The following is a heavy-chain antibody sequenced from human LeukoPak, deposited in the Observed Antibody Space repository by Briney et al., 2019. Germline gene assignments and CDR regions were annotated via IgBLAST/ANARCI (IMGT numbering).Heavy chain of an antibody. CDR3: ARLKETNWFDP. V-gene: IGHV4-59*08. CDR2: IYYSGST. Sequence: SETLSFTCTVSGCSISSYYWSWIRQPPGKGLEWIGYIYYSGSTNYNPSLKSRVTISVDTSKNQFSLKLSSVTAADTAVYYCARLKETNWFDPWGQGTLVTVSS. CDR1: GCSISSYY. J-gene: IGHJ5*02.